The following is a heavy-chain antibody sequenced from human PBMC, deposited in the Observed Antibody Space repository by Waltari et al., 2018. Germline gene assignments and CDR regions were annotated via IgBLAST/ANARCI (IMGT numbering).Heavy chain of an antibody. CDR1: GYSLTDSA. CDR2: FDPEYGEA. CDR3: TRDRVGYCSGGTCYSRWFDP. Sequence: QAQLVQSGAEVKKPGASVKVPCRVSGYSLTDSALPWVRQAPGKGLEWLGGFDPEYGEAVYAQEFQGRVTMTEDTSKDTAYMELSSLTYEDTAVYYCTRDRVGYCSGGTCYSRWFDPWGQGTLVTVSS. D-gene: IGHD2-15*01. V-gene: IGHV1-24*01. J-gene: IGHJ5*02.